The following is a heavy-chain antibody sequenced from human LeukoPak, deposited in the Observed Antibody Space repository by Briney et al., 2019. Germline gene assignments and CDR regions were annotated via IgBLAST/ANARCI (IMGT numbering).Heavy chain of an antibody. D-gene: IGHD3-10*01. Sequence: PGGSLRLSCAASGFTFSSYAMHWVRQAPGKGLEWVAVISYDGSNKYYADSVKGRFTISRDNSKNTLYLQMNSLRAEDTAVYYCARGGSGSSDYWGQGTLVTVSS. CDR2: ISYDGSNK. J-gene: IGHJ4*02. V-gene: IGHV3-30-3*01. CDR1: GFTFSSYA. CDR3: ARGGSGSSDY.